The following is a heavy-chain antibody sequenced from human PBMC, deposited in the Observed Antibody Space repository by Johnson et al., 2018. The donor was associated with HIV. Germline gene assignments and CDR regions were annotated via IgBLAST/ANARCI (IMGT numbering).Heavy chain of an antibody. CDR3: ARTEYFGWDRSHAFDI. Sequence: VQLVESGGGVVRPGGSLRLSCAASGFTFDDYGMSWVRQAPGQGLEWVSGINWTGGSTGYADSVKGRFTISRDNAKNSLYLQMNSLRAEDTALYYCARTEYFGWDRSHAFDIWGQGTMVTVSS. CDR1: GFTFDDYG. V-gene: IGHV3-20*04. J-gene: IGHJ3*02. CDR2: INWTGGST. D-gene: IGHD3-9*01.